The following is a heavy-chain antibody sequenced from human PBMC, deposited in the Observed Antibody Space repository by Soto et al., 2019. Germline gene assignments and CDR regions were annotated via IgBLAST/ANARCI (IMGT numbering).Heavy chain of an antibody. V-gene: IGHV3-30*18. D-gene: IGHD1-26*01. CDR1: GFTFSSYG. J-gene: IGHJ4*02. CDR3: AKDLNGEWELLDY. CDR2: ISYDGSNK. Sequence: QVQLVESGGGVVQPGRSLRLSCAASGFTFSSYGMHWVRQAPGKGLEWVAVISYDGSNKYYADSVKGRFTISRDNSKNTLYLQMNSLRAEDTAVYYCAKDLNGEWELLDYWGQGTLVTVSS.